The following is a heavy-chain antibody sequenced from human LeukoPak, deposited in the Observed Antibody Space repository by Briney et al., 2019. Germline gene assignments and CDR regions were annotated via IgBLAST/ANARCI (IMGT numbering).Heavy chain of an antibody. CDR1: GFTFRYAW. CDR3: TTVRRGYSGYELYFDY. V-gene: IGHV3-15*01. D-gene: IGHD5-12*01. Sequence: GGSLRLSCAASGFTFRYAWMSWVPRAPGKGLEWFGRIKRKTDGGTTDYAAPVKGRFTISRDDSKNTLYLQMNSLKTEDTAVYYCTTVRRGYSGYELYFDYWGQGTLATVSS. J-gene: IGHJ4*02. CDR2: IKRKTDGGTT.